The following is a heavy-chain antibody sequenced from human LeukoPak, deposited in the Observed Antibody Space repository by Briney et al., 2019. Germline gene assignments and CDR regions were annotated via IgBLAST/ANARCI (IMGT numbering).Heavy chain of an antibody. D-gene: IGHD2-2*01. Sequence: GESLKISCKGSGYSFTSYLISWVRQMPGKGLEWMGRIDPSDSYTNYSPSFQGHVTISADKSISTAYLQWSSLKASDTAMYYCARPGSHCSSTSCLDAFDIWGQGTMVTVSS. CDR2: IDPSDSYT. J-gene: IGHJ3*02. CDR1: GYSFTSYL. CDR3: ARPGSHCSSTSCLDAFDI. V-gene: IGHV5-10-1*01.